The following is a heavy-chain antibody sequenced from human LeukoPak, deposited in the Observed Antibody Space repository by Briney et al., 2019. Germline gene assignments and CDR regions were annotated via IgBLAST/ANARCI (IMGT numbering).Heavy chain of an antibody. CDR1: GGSISSGDYY. J-gene: IGHJ3*02. D-gene: IGHD5-24*01. V-gene: IGHV4-30-4*01. CDR3: ASTFEMATPGAFDI. CDR2: IYYSGST. Sequence: SETLSLTCTVSGGSISSGDYYWSWIRQPPGKGLEWIVYIYYSGSTYYNPSLKSRVTISVDTSKNQFSLKLSSVTAADTAVYYCASTFEMATPGAFDIWGQGTMVTVSS.